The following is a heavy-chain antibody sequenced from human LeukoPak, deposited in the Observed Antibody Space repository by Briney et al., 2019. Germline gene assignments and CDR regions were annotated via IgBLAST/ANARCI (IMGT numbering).Heavy chain of an antibody. CDR3: ARDLTVVIFDY. Sequence: HPGRSLRLSCAASGFTFSSYAMPWVRQAPGKGLEWVAVISYDRSNKYYADSVKRRFTISRDNSKNTLYLQMSSLKAEDMAVYYCARDLTVVIFDYWGQGTLVTVSS. CDR2: ISYDRSNK. D-gene: IGHD4-23*01. J-gene: IGHJ4*02. V-gene: IGHV3-30-3*01. CDR1: GFTFSSYA.